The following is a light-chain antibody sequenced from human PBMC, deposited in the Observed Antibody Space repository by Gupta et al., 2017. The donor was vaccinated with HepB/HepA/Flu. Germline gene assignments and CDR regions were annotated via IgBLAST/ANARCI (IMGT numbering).Light chain of an antibody. J-gene: IGKJ3*01. CDR2: GAY. V-gene: IGKV1-33*01. CDR3: QQYGSLPCT. CDR1: QDISNY. Sequence: DIQMTQSPSTQSASVGDRVSITCPASQDISNYLNWYQQKPGKAPKLLINGAYNLETGIPSRFSGSGSGTDFTFTISSLQPEDIATYYCQQYGSLPCTFGPGTKVDIK.